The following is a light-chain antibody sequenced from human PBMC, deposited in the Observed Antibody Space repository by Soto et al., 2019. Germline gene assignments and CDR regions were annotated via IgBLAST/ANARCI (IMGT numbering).Light chain of an antibody. CDR3: SSYTSSSTLV. CDR2: DVS. CDR1: SSDVGGYNY. J-gene: IGLJ2*01. V-gene: IGLV2-14*01. Sequence: QSALTQPASVSGSPGQSITISCTGTSSDVGGYNYVSWYQQHPGKAPKLMIYDVSNRPSGVSNRFCGSKSGNTASLTISGLQAEDEADYYCSSYTSSSTLVFGGGTKVTVL.